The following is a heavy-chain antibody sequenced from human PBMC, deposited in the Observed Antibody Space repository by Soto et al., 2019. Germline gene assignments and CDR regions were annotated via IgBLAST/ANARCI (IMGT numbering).Heavy chain of an antibody. J-gene: IGHJ6*02. CDR2: INPNSGGT. Sequence: ASVKVSCKASGYTFTGYYMHWVRQAPGQGLEWMGWINPNSGGTNYAQKFQGRVTMTRNTSISTAYMELSRLRSDDTAVYYCAREIVVVVAATPPGGMDVWGQGTTVTVSS. D-gene: IGHD2-15*01. CDR3: AREIVVVVAATPPGGMDV. V-gene: IGHV1-2*02. CDR1: GYTFTGYY.